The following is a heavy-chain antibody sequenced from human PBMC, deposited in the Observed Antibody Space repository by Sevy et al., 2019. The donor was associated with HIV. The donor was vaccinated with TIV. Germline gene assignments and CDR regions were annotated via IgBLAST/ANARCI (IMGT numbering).Heavy chain of an antibody. CDR1: GYTFTGYY. J-gene: IGHJ4*02. CDR3: ARGSSGWYGGTRDFDY. V-gene: IGHV1-2*02. Sequence: ASVKVSCKASGYTFTGYYMHWVRQAPGQGLEWMGWNNPNSGGTNYAQKFQGRVTMTRDTSISTAYMELSRLRSDDTAVYYCARGSSGWYGGTRDFDYWGQGTLVTVSS. D-gene: IGHD6-19*01. CDR2: NNPNSGGT.